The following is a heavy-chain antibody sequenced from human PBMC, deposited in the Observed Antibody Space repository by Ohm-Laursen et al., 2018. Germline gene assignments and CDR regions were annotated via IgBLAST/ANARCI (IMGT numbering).Heavy chain of an antibody. CDR2: ISNRGST. J-gene: IGHJ3*02. CDR1: GASVSSGSYS. CDR3: ARTPDAFDI. Sequence: TLSLTCSVSGASVSSGSYSWSWIRQPPGKGLEWIGYISNRGSTSYNPSLKSRVTISVDASKNHFSLKLSSVTPADTAVYYCARTPDAFDIWGQGTVVTVSS. V-gene: IGHV4-61*03.